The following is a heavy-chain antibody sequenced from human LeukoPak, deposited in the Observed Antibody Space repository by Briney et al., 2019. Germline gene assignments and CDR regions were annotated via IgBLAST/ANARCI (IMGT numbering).Heavy chain of an antibody. D-gene: IGHD6-19*01. Sequence: PGGSLRLSCAASGFTFSSYSMNWVRQAPGKGLEWVSSISSSSSYVYYADSVKGRFTISRDNAKNSLFLQTNSLRAEDTAVYYCARVGYSSGWYGWFDPWGQGTLVTVSS. CDR1: GFTFSSYS. J-gene: IGHJ5*02. V-gene: IGHV3-21*01. CDR2: ISSSSSYV. CDR3: ARVGYSSGWYGWFDP.